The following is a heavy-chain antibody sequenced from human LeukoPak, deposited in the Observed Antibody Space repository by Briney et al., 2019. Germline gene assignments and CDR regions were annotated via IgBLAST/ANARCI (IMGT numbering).Heavy chain of an antibody. CDR2: ISGSGGST. J-gene: IGHJ4*02. D-gene: IGHD3-22*01. Sequence: GGSLRLSYAASGFTFSSYAMSWVRQAPGKGLEWVSAISGSGGSTYYADSVKGRFTISRDNAKNSLYLQMNSLRAEDTAVYYCALKGPGIVDGWMGYWGQGTLVTVSS. CDR1: GFTFSSYA. CDR3: ALKGPGIVDGWMGY. V-gene: IGHV3-23*01.